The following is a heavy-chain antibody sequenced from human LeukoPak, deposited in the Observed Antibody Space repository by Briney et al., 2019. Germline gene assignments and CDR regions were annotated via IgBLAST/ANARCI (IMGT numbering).Heavy chain of an antibody. D-gene: IGHD6-6*01. Sequence: SETLSLTCTVSGGSISSGSYYWSWIRQPAGKGLEWIGRIYTSGSTNYNPSLKSRVTISVDTSKNQFSLKLSSVTAADTAVYYCARTPRIAAHDYYYYYYYMDVWGKGTTVTGSS. V-gene: IGHV4-61*02. CDR2: IYTSGST. CDR3: ARTPRIAAHDYYYYYYYMDV. CDR1: GGSISSGSYY. J-gene: IGHJ6*03.